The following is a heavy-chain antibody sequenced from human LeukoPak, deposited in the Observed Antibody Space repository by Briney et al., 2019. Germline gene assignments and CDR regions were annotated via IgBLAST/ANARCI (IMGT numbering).Heavy chain of an antibody. CDR2: INWNGGGT. D-gene: IGHD1-26*01. CDR3: AKHLRATNSYIFFGLDV. Sequence: GGSLRLSCAATGFTFKDYGMHWVRQPPGKGLEWVSGINWNGGGTDYADSVKGRFTISRDNAKNSLYLQMTSLRPEHTALYYCAKHLRATNSYIFFGLDVWGQGTTVTVSS. CDR1: GFTFKDYG. V-gene: IGHV3-9*01. J-gene: IGHJ6*02.